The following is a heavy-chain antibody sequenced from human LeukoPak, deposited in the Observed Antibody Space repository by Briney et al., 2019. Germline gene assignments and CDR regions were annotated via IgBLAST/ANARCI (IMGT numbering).Heavy chain of an antibody. Sequence: ASVKVSCNASGFTLTGYYIHWVRQAPGQGLEWMGWINPNSGGTNYAQKSQGRVTMTRDTSISTAYMELSRLRSDDTAVYYCAGEWMTYYYDSSGYSPCDYWGQGSLVTVSS. CDR2: INPNSGGT. D-gene: IGHD3-22*01. CDR3: AGEWMTYYYDSSGYSPCDY. J-gene: IGHJ4*02. CDR1: GFTLTGYY. V-gene: IGHV1-2*02.